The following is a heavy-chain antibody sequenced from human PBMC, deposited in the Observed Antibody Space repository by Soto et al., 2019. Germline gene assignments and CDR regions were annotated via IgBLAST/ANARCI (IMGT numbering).Heavy chain of an antibody. J-gene: IGHJ5*02. CDR1: GVTFSSYA. CDR2: IIPIFGTA. D-gene: IGHD6-13*01. CDR3: ARDFVVAAAGTGGFDP. Sequence: ASVKVSCKASGVTFSSYAISWVRQAPGQGLEWMGGIIPIFGTANYAQKFQGRVTITADESTSTAYMELSSLRSEDTAVYYCARDFVVAAAGTGGFDPWGQGTLVTVSS. V-gene: IGHV1-69*13.